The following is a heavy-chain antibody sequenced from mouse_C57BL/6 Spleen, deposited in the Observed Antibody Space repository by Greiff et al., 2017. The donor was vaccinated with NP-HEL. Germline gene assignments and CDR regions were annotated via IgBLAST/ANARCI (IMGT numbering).Heavy chain of an antibody. V-gene: IGHV14-1*01. CDR2: IDPEDGDT. Sequence: EVQLQQSGAELVRPGASVKLSCTASGFNIKDYYMHWVKQRPEQGLEWIGRIDPEDGDTEYAPKFQGKATMTADTSSNTAYLQLSRLTSEDTAVYYCTTIHYGNYYAMAYWGQGTSVNVSS. D-gene: IGHD2-1*01. CDR1: GFNIKDYY. J-gene: IGHJ4*01. CDR3: TTIHYGNYYAMAY.